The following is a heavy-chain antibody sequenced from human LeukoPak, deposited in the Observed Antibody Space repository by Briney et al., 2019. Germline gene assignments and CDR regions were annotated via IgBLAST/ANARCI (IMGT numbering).Heavy chain of an antibody. CDR1: GYTFTSYY. D-gene: IGHD1-26*01. CDR3: ARAGLLRIYFDY. V-gene: IGHV1-46*01. Sequence: ASVKVSCKASGYTFTSYYRHRVRQAPGQGLEWMGIINPSGGSTSYAQKFQGRVTMTRGTSTSTVYMELSSLRSEDTAVYYCARAGLLRIYFDYWGQGTLVTVSS. CDR2: INPSGGST. J-gene: IGHJ4*02.